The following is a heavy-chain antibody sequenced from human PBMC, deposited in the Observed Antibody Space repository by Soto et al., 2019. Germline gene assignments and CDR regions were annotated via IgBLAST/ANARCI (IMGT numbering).Heavy chain of an antibody. J-gene: IGHJ4*02. CDR3: TRGDY. Sequence: WTWISQHPGQGLEWIGFISYSGSTYYSSSLKGRVAISADTSKNQFSLKLNSVTAADTAVYYCTRGDYWGQGTLVTVSS. V-gene: IGHV4-31*02. CDR2: ISYSGST.